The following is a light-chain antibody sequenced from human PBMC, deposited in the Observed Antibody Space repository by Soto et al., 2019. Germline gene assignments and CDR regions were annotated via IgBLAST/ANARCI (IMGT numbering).Light chain of an antibody. V-gene: IGLV1-51*01. Sequence: QSLLTQAPSVSAAPGQKVTISCSGCSFDIGSNYISWYQQLPGTAPKLLIHDNNKRPSGIPDRFSGSKSGTSATLGITGLRTGDEGTYYCAAWDSYLSGVVFGGGTKLTVL. J-gene: IGLJ2*01. CDR2: DNN. CDR3: AAWDSYLSGVV. CDR1: SFDIGSNY.